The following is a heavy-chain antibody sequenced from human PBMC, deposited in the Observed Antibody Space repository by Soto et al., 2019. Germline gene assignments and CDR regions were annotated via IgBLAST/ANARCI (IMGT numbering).Heavy chain of an antibody. V-gene: IGHV3-23*01. CDR2: ISGSGGST. D-gene: IGHD4-17*01. CDR3: AKDLPPTVTTHTFDY. J-gene: IGHJ4*02. Sequence: GGSLRLSCAASGFTFSSYAMSWVRQAPGKGLEWVSVISGSGGSTYYADSVKGRFTISRDNSKNTLYLQMNSLRAEDTAAYYCAKDLPPTVTTHTFDYWGQGTLVTVSS. CDR1: GFTFSSYA.